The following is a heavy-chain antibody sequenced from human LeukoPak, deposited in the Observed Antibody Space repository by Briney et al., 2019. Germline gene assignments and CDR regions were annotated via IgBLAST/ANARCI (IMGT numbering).Heavy chain of an antibody. CDR3: AKVSEAGGWYYFDY. CDR1: GYTFTSYD. Sequence: GASVKVSCKASGYTFTSYDINWVRQATGQGLEWMGWMNPNSGNTGYAQKFQGRVTMTRNTSISTAYMELSSLRSEDTAVYYCAKVSEAGGWYYFDYWGQGTLVTVSS. CDR2: MNPNSGNT. D-gene: IGHD6-19*01. V-gene: IGHV1-8*01. J-gene: IGHJ4*02.